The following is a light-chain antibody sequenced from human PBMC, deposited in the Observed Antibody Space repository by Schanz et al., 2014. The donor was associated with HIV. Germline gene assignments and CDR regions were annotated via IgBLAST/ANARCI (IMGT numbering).Light chain of an antibody. CDR2: EVI. V-gene: IGLV2-8*01. CDR3: SSFAGSNIPWV. J-gene: IGLJ3*02. CDR1: SSDVGGYKY. Sequence: QSALTQPASVSGSPGQSITISCTGTSSDVGGYKYVSWYQQHPGKAPKLMIYEVIKRPSGVPDRFSGSKSGSTASLTVSGLQPEDEADYYCSSFAGSNIPWVFGGGTKVTVL.